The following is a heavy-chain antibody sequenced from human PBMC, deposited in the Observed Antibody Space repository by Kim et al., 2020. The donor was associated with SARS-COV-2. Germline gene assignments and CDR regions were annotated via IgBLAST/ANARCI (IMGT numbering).Heavy chain of an antibody. CDR3: ATIMVRGLLRNAFDI. V-gene: IGHV4-39*07. J-gene: IGHJ3*02. D-gene: IGHD3-10*01. Sequence: PSLKTRGTISQDTSKNQFSLRLHSVTAADTALYYCATIMVRGLLRNAFDIWGQGTMVTVSS.